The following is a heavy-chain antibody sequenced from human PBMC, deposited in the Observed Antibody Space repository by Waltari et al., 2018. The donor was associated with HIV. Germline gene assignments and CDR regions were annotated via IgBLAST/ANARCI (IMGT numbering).Heavy chain of an antibody. V-gene: IGHV3-74*01. Sequence: EVHLVESGGGLVQPGGSLRLSGSASEFNFGNHWMHWVRQAPGKGLVWVSRITEDGSYADYADSVRGRFTISRDNARNTLFLHMNSLTADDTAVYYCVRGSSTPGIDYWGQGTLVTVSS. CDR1: EFNFGNHW. J-gene: IGHJ4*02. D-gene: IGHD2-2*01. CDR2: ITEDGSYA. CDR3: VRGSSTPGIDY.